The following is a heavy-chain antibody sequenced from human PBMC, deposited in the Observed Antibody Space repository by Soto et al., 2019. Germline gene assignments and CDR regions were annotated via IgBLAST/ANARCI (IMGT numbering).Heavy chain of an antibody. J-gene: IGHJ6*02. V-gene: IGHV1-46*02. Sequence: ASVNVSCKASVSTFHNYYMHWVRQAPGQGLEWVGIITPTVGGRTKYSQKFQGRVTMTRDTSTSTVYMALSSLRSEDPAVYSCAKVGEKAGDPDLDYFYYGMDVWGQGTMVTVSS. CDR3: AKVGEKAGDPDLDYFYYGMDV. D-gene: IGHD4-17*01. CDR1: VSTFHNYY. CDR2: ITPTVGGRT.